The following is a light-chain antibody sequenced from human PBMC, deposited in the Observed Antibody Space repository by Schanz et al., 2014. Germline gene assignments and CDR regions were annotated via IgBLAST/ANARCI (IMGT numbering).Light chain of an antibody. V-gene: IGLV2-14*02. Sequence: QSALTQPASVSGSPGQSITISCTGTSSDVGSYNLVSWYQQHPGKAPKLMIYEGSKRPSGVSNRFSGSKSGNTASLTISGLQAEDDAEYFCSSYTSRSTAVFGTGTKLTVL. CDR2: EGS. CDR1: SSDVGSYNL. J-gene: IGLJ1*01. CDR3: SSYTSRSTAV.